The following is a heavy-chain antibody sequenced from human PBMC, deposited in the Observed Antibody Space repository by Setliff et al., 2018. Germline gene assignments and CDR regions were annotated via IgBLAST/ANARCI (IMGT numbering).Heavy chain of an antibody. D-gene: IGHD3-3*01. Sequence: SVKVSCKASGGTFSSYAISWVRQAPGQGLEWMGGIIPVFGTANYAQKFQGRVTITADKSTSTAYMELSSLRSEDTAVYYCARERPRTIFGVVIDYWGQGTLVTVSS. CDR2: IIPVFGTA. CDR3: ARERPRTIFGVVIDY. V-gene: IGHV1-69*06. J-gene: IGHJ4*02. CDR1: GGTFSSYA.